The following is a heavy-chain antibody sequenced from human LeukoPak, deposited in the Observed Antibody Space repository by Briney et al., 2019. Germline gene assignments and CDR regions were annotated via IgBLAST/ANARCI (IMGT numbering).Heavy chain of an antibody. CDR3: ARALGVWGELNNWFDP. D-gene: IGHD7-27*01. J-gene: IGHJ5*02. CDR2: INPNSGGT. CDR1: GYTFTGYY. Sequence: GASVKVSCKASGYTFTGYYMHWVRQAPGQGLEWMGWINPNSGGTNYAQKFQGRVTMTRDTSISTAYMELSRLRSDDTAVYYCARALGVWGELNNWFDPWGQGTLVTVSS. V-gene: IGHV1-2*02.